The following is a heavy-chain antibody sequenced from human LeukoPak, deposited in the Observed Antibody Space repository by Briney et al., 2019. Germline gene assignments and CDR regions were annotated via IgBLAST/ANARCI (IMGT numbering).Heavy chain of an antibody. D-gene: IGHD2-15*01. V-gene: IGHV1-2*02. CDR1: GYTFTGYY. CDR3: ARDSGVCSGGSYYSDFDY. CDR2: INPNSGGT. Sequence: ASVKVSCKASGYTFTGYYMHWVRQAPGQGLEWMGWINPNSGGTNYAQKFQGRVTMTRDTSISTAYMELSRLRSDDTAVYYCARDSGVCSGGSYYSDFDYWGQGTLVTVSS. J-gene: IGHJ4*02.